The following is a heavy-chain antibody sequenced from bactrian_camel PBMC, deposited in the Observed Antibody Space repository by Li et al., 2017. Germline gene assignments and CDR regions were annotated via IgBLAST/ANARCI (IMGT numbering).Heavy chain of an antibody. D-gene: IGHD1*01. CDR3: ALRSGRWLLLEPKEYNY. J-gene: IGHJ4*01. Sequence: QVQLVESGGGSVQAGGSLRLSCAAHEYLFTSYCMGWFRQAPGKEREGVASIDSDDSTTYGESVKGRFTISEDKAKNTLYLQMDSLKPEDTAMYYCALRSGRWLLLEPKEYNYWGQGTQVTVS. V-gene: IGHV3S53*01. CDR2: IDSDDST. CDR1: EYLFTSYC.